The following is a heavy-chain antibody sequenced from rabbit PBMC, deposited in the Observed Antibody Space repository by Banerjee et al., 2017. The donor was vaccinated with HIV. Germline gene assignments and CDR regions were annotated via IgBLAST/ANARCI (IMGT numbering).Heavy chain of an antibody. V-gene: IGHV1S45*01. D-gene: IGHD1-1*01. CDR1: GFSFSSGYD. J-gene: IGHJ6*01. CDR2: IYTSSGST. CDR3: ARWNDGGYGLNL. Sequence: QEQLVESGGGLVQPEGALTLTCTASGFSFSSGYDMCWVRQAPGKGLEWVGCIYTSSGSTYYASWAKGRFTISKTSSTTVTLQMTSLTAADTATYFCARWNDGGYGLNLWGPGTLVTVS.